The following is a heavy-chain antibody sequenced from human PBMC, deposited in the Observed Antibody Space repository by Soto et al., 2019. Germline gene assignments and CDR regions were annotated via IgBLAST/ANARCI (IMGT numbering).Heavy chain of an antibody. D-gene: IGHD2-2*01. J-gene: IGHJ6*02. CDR3: ARATAGSTSRRNYGMDV. V-gene: IGHV4-34*01. Sequence: PSETLSLTCAVYGGSFSGYYWSWIRQPPGKGLEWIGEINHSGSTNYNPSLKSRVTISVDTSKNQFSLKLSSVTAADTAVYYCARATAGSTSRRNYGMDVWGQGTTVTVSS. CDR1: GGSFSGYY. CDR2: INHSGST.